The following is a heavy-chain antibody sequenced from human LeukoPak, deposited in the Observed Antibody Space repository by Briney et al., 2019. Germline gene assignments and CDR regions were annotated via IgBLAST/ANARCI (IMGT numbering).Heavy chain of an antibody. J-gene: IGHJ4*02. D-gene: IGHD5-12*01. V-gene: IGHV3-23*01. CDR2: IVGSGRNT. Sequence: GGSLRLSCAASGITFSIYTMSWVRQAPGKGLEWVSAIVGSGRNTYYSDSVKGRFTISRDNSKNTLYLQMNSLRAEDTAVYHCAKEGGYDGVDWWGQGTLVTVSS. CDR3: AKEGGYDGVDW. CDR1: GITFSIYT.